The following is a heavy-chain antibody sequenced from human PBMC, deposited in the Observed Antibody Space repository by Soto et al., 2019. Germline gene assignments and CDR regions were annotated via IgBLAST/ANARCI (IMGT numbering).Heavy chain of an antibody. J-gene: IGHJ4*02. CDR3: AAHISRGWYEEGGWGRGRKYYFDY. Sequence: QVQLVQSGAEVKKPGSSVKVSCKASGGTFSSYAISWVRQAPGQGLEWMGGIIPIFGTANYAQKFQGRVTITADESTSTAYRELSSLRSEDTAVYYCAAHISRGWYEEGGWGRGRKYYFDYWGQGTLVTVSS. CDR2: IIPIFGTA. V-gene: IGHV1-69*01. D-gene: IGHD6-19*01. CDR1: GGTFSSYA.